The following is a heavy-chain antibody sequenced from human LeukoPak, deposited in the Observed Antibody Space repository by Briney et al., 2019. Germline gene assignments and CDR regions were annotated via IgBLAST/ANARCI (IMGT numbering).Heavy chain of an antibody. D-gene: IGHD1-7*01. Sequence: GGSLRLSCAASGFTFSSYAMHWVRQAPGKGLEWVAVISYDGSNKYYADSVKGRFTISRDNSKNTLYLQMNSLRAEDTAVYYCAKENVELRYYYYYGMDVWGQGTTVTVSS. CDR1: GFTFSSYA. CDR3: AKENVELRYYYYYGMDV. J-gene: IGHJ6*02. V-gene: IGHV3-30*04. CDR2: ISYDGSNK.